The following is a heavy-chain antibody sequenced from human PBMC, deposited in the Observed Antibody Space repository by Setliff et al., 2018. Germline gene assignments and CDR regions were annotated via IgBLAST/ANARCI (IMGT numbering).Heavy chain of an antibody. CDR1: GYTFTTYA. CDR2: INTNTGNP. V-gene: IGHV7-4-1*02. D-gene: IGHD3-10*01. J-gene: IGHJ6*03. CDR3: ARASRFGTIKYRGDYYMDV. Sequence: ASVKVSCKASGYTFTTYAISWMRQAPGQGLEWMGWINTNTGNPSCAQGFTGRFVFSLDTSVSTAYLQISSLKAEDTALYYCARASRFGTIKYRGDYYMDVWGKGTTVTVSS.